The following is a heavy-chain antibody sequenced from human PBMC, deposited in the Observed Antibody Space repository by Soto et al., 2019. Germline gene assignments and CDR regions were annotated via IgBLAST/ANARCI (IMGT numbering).Heavy chain of an antibody. CDR3: ARGLHSLFDY. D-gene: IGHD2-21*01. V-gene: IGHV3-33*01. CDR2: IWYDGDNK. Sequence: PGGCLRLSCAASGFTFSNYGMHWVRQAPGKGLKWVAVIWYDGDNKYYADFVKGRFTISRDNSNNTLYVQMTSLRAEDTAVYYCARGLHSLFDYWGQGTLVTVSS. J-gene: IGHJ4*02. CDR1: GFTFSNYG.